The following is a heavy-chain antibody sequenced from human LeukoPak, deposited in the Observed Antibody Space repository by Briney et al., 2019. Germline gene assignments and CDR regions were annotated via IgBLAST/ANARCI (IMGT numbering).Heavy chain of an antibody. V-gene: IGHV3-48*01. CDR1: GFVFSTYS. Sequence: GGSLRLSCTASGFVFSTYSMNWVRQAPGKGLEWVSYISGSSTTIYYADSVQGRFTISRDNSKNTLYLQMNSLRAEDTAVYYCATLYGDYNWYFDLWGRGTLVTVSS. J-gene: IGHJ2*01. CDR3: ATLYGDYNWYFDL. D-gene: IGHD4-17*01. CDR2: ISGSSTTI.